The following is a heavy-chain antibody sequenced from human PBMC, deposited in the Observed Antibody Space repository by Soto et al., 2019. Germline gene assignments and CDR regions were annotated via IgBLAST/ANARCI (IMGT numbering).Heavy chain of an antibody. J-gene: IGHJ3*02. D-gene: IGHD1-26*01. CDR2: IIPIFGTA. CDR3: ARGFEVGATWGRDFDI. CDR1: GGTFSSYA. Sequence: QVQLVQSGAEVKKPGSSVKVSCKASGGTFSSYAISWVRQAPGQGLEWMGGIIPIFGTANYEQKFQCRVTITADESTSTAYMELSSLRSEDTAVYYCARGFEVGATWGRDFDIWGQGTMVTVSS. V-gene: IGHV1-69*01.